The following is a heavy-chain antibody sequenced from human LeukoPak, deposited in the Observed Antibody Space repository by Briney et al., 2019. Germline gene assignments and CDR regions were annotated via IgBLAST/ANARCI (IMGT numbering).Heavy chain of an antibody. CDR2: IWYDGSNK. Sequence: GRSLRLSCAASGFTFSSYGMHWVRQAPGKGLEWVAVIWYDGSNKYYADSVKGRFTISRDNFKNTLYLQMNSLRAEDTAVYYCARASVVGATDYWGQGTLVTVS. J-gene: IGHJ4*02. CDR3: ARASVVGATDY. CDR1: GFTFSSYG. D-gene: IGHD1-26*01. V-gene: IGHV3-33*01.